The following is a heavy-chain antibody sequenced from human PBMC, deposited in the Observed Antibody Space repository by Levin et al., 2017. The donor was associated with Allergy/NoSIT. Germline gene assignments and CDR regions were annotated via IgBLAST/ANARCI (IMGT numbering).Heavy chain of an antibody. CDR3: AWMNTVTTIYS. CDR1: GLTFSDAW. V-gene: IGHV3-15*04. J-gene: IGHJ5*02. D-gene: IGHD4-17*01. CDR2: IEGKGSGDTT. Sequence: GESLKISCAVSGLTFSDAWMTWVRQAPGKGLEWVGRIEGKGSGDTTYYATSVKGRFTLSRDDSKDTLYLQMNSLKTEDTGLYYCAWMNTVTTIYSWGQGTLVTVSS.